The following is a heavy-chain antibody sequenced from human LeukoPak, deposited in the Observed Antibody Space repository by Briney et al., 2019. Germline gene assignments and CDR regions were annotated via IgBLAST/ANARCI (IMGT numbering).Heavy chain of an antibody. J-gene: IGHJ6*02. CDR2: ISWNSDSI. V-gene: IGHV3-9*01. CDR1: GFTFEDSA. Sequence: GGSLRLSCAASGFTFEDSAMHWVRQAPGKGLEWVSGISWNSDSIGYGDSVKGRFTISRDNSNNTLYLQMNSLRAEDTAVYYCAKDLSYCSGGTCYTSRYYGMDVWGQGTTVIVSS. CDR3: AKDLSYCSGGTCYTSRYYGMDV. D-gene: IGHD2-15*01.